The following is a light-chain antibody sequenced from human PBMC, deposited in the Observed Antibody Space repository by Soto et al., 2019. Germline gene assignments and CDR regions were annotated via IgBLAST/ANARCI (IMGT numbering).Light chain of an antibody. Sequence: IPLTQSPSSLSASVGDRVTITCRASQGISSYLAWYQQKPGKAPKLLIYAASTLQSGVPPRFSGSGSGTDFTLTISSLQPEDFATYYCQQLNSYPHTFGQGTKLEIK. J-gene: IGKJ2*01. CDR3: QQLNSYPHT. CDR1: QGISSY. CDR2: AAS. V-gene: IGKV1-9*01.